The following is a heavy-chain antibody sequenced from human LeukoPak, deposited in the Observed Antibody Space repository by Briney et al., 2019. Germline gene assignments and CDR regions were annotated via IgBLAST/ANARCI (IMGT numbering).Heavy chain of an antibody. CDR2: IIPILGIA. D-gene: IGHD3-22*01. CDR1: GGTFSSYA. J-gene: IGHJ3*02. Sequence: GASVKVSCKASGGTFSSYAISWVRQAPGQGLEWMGRIIPILGIANYAQKFQGRVTITADKSTSTAYMELSSLRSEDTAVYYCARDLGGGDYDSSAQRGSGPFDIWGQRTMVTVSS. CDR3: ARDLGGGDYDSSAQRGSGPFDI. V-gene: IGHV1-69*04.